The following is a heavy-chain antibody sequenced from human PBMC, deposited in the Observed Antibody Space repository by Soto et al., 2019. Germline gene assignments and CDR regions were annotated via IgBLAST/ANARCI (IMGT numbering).Heavy chain of an antibody. CDR2: IYYSGST. D-gene: IGHD6-19*01. CDR3: ARLRAVAGTNYYYGMDV. CDR1: GGSIISSSYY. V-gene: IGHV4-39*01. Sequence: SETLSLTCTGSGGSIISSSYYWGWIRQPPGKGLEWIVSIYYSGSTYYNPSLKSRVTISLDTSKNQFSLKLSSVTAADTAVYYCARLRAVAGTNYYYGMDVWGQGTTVTVSS. J-gene: IGHJ6*02.